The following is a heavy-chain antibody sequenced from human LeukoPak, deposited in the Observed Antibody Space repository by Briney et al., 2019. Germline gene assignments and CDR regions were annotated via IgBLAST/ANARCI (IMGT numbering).Heavy chain of an antibody. V-gene: IGHV3-23*01. D-gene: IGHD3-10*01. CDR3: ASNNYGGLSDY. J-gene: IGHJ4*02. Sequence: GGSLRLSCAASAFTFSSYAMNWVRQAPGKGLEWVPFITGSGGGTYYADSVKGRFTISRDNSKNTLYLQMNSLRAEDTAVYYCASNNYGGLSDYWGQGTLVTVSS. CDR1: AFTFSSYA. CDR2: ITGSGGGT.